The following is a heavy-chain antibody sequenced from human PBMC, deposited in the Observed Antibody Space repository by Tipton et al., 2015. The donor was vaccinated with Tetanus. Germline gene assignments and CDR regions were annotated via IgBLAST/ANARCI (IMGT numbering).Heavy chain of an antibody. D-gene: IGHD2/OR15-2a*01. CDR1: GFTFSSHW. CDR2: INQDGSAE. V-gene: IGHV3-7*01. Sequence: SLRLSCEASGFTFSSHWMSWVRQVPGKGLEWVANINQDGSAEFYVDSVKGRFTISRDNARNSLSVHMNSLTAEDTAVYYCARLRVHCSTACYSREDYWGQGTLVTVSS. J-gene: IGHJ4*02. CDR3: ARLRVHCSTACYSREDY.